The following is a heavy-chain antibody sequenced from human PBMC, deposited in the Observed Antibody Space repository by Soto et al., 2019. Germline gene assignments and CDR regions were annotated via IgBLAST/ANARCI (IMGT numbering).Heavy chain of an antibody. V-gene: IGHV3-30*18. D-gene: IGHD6-6*01. CDR1: GFTFSSYG. CDR2: ISYDGSNK. Sequence: QVQLVESGGGVVQPGRSLRLSCAASGFTFSSYGRHWVRQAPGKGLEWVAVISYDGSNKYYADSVKGRFTISRDNSKNTLYLQMNSLRAEDTAVYYCAKAGTRHVARSYFDYWGQGTLVTVSS. CDR3: AKAGTRHVARSYFDY. J-gene: IGHJ4*02.